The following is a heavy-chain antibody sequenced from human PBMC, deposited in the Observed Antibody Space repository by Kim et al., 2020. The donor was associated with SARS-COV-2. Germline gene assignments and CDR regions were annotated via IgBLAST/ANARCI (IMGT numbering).Heavy chain of an antibody. D-gene: IGHD1-26*01. J-gene: IGHJ1*01. CDR2: INAGNGNT. Sequence: ASVKVSCKASGYTFTSYAMHWVRQAPGQRLEWMGWINAGNGNTKYSQKFQGRVTITRDTSASTAYMGLSSLRSEDTAVYYCARVGRVGASPGIFQHWGQGTLVTVSS. CDR3: ARVGRVGASPGIFQH. V-gene: IGHV1-3*01. CDR1: GYTFTSYA.